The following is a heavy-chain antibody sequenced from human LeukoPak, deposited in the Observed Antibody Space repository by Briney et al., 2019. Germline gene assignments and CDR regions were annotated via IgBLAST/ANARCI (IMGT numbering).Heavy chain of an antibody. CDR3: ARDKEYCSSTSCYLSGWFDP. CDR2: IWYDGSNK. J-gene: IGHJ5*02. V-gene: IGHV3-33*01. D-gene: IGHD2-2*01. CDR1: GFTFSSYG. Sequence: GRSLRLSCAASGFTFSSYGVHWVRQAPGKGLEWVAVIWYDGSNKYYADSVKGRFTISRDNSKNTLYLQMNSLRAEDTAVYYCARDKEYCSSTSCYLSGWFDPWGQGTLVTVSS.